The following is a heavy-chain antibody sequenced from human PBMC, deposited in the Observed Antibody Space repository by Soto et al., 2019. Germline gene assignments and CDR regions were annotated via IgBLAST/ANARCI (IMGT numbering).Heavy chain of an antibody. CDR2: INHSGST. CDR1: GVYFRCYY. Sequence: PAETKSLTCAVYGVYFRCYYWHSIRQHTGKRLEWIGEINHSGSTNYNPSLKSRVTISVDTSKNQFSLKLSSVTAADTAVYYCARDVSEGYCSSTSCQSPFDYWGQGTLVTVSS. J-gene: IGHJ4*02. D-gene: IGHD2-2*01. V-gene: IGHV4-34*01. CDR3: ARDVSEGYCSSTSCQSPFDY.